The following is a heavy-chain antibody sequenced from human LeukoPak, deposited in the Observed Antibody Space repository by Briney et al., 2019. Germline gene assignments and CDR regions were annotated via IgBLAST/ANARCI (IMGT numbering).Heavy chain of an antibody. J-gene: IGHJ4*02. CDR1: GGTFSSYA. CDR2: INPNSGGT. D-gene: IGHD2-2*01. Sequence: ASVKVSCKASGGTFSSYAISWVRQAPGQGLEWMGWINPNSGGTNYAQKFQGRVTMTRDTSISTAYMELSRLRSDDTAVYYCARDGGYCSSTSCYGWIDYWGQGTLVTVSS. CDR3: ARDGGYCSSTSCYGWIDY. V-gene: IGHV1-2*02.